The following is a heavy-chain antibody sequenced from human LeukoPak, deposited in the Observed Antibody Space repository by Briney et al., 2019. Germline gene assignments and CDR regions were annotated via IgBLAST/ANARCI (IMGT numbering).Heavy chain of an antibody. V-gene: IGHV1-46*01. CDR3: ARVTSGDCTNGVCYTSWFDP. J-gene: IGHJ5*02. Sequence: ASVKVSCKASGYTFTSYYMHWVRQAPGQGLEWMGIINPSGGSTSYAQKFQGRVTMTRDTSTSTVYMELSSLRSEDTAVYYCARVTSGDCTNGVCYTSWFDPWGQGTLVTVSS. CDR2: INPSGGST. D-gene: IGHD2-8*01. CDR1: GYTFTSYY.